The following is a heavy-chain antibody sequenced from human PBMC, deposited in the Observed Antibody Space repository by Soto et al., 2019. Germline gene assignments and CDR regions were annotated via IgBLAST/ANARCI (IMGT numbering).Heavy chain of an antibody. V-gene: IGHV3-30*03. Sequence: QVQLVESGGGVVQPGRSLRLSCAASGFTFSSYGMHWVRQAPGKGLEWVAVISYDGSNKYYADSVKCRFTISRDNSKNTLYLQMNSLRAEDTAVYYCARGITIFGVVIMDAFDIWGQGTMVTVSS. CDR2: ISYDGSNK. D-gene: IGHD3-3*01. CDR3: ARGITIFGVVIMDAFDI. CDR1: GFTFSSYG. J-gene: IGHJ3*02.